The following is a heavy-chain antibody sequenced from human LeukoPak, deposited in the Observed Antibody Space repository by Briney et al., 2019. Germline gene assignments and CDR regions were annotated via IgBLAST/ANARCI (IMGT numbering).Heavy chain of an antibody. D-gene: IGHD3-22*01. CDR2: ISSSSSTI. V-gene: IGHV3-48*04. CDR1: GFTFSSYS. Sequence: PGGSLRLSCAASGFTFSSYSMNWVRQAPGKGLEWVSYISSSSSTIYYAGSVKGRFAISRDNAKNLLYLQMNSLRAEDTALYYCAREVSEGFDFWGQGTLVTVSS. CDR3: AREVSEGFDF. J-gene: IGHJ4*02.